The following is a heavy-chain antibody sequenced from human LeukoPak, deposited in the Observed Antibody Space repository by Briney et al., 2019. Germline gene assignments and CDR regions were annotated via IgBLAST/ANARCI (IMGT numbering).Heavy chain of an antibody. J-gene: IGHJ3*02. CDR2: ISSSGSTI. CDR3: ARIADSEAFDI. CDR1: GFTFSDYY. V-gene: IGHV3-11*01. D-gene: IGHD2-15*01. Sequence: GGSLRLSCAASGFTFSDYYMSWIRQAPGKGLEWVSFISSSGSTIYYADSVKGRFTISRDNAKNSLYLQMNSLRAEDTAVYYCARIADSEAFDIWGQGTMVTVSS.